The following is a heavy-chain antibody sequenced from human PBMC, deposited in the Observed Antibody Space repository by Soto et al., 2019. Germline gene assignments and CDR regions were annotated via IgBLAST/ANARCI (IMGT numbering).Heavy chain of an antibody. Sequence: VKVSCNASGSTFTSYNMHWVRQTPGQGLERMGIIDPSGGSTSYAQKFQGIVTMTRDTSTSTVYMELSRLRYEDTAVYFWARGYSGYDYDFDSRDQGT. CDR3: ARGYSGYDYDFDS. V-gene: IGHV1-46*01. CDR1: GSTFTSYN. CDR2: IDPSGGST. D-gene: IGHD5-12*01. J-gene: IGHJ3*02.